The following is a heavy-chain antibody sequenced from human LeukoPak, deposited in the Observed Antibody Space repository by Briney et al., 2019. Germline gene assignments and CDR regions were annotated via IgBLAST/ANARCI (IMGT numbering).Heavy chain of an antibody. V-gene: IGHV4-39*07. Sequence: PSETLSLTCTVSGGSISSSSYYWSWIRQPPGKGLEWIGEINHSGSTNYNPSLKSRVTISVDTSKNQFSLKLSSVTAADTAVYYCARGLHYDFWSGYYRSNWFDPWGQGTLVTVSS. CDR1: GGSISSSSYY. CDR3: ARGLHYDFWSGYYRSNWFDP. D-gene: IGHD3-3*01. CDR2: INHSGST. J-gene: IGHJ5*02.